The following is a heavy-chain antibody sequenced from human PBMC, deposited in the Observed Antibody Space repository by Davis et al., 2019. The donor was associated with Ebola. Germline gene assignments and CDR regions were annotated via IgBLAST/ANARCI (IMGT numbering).Heavy chain of an antibody. CDR3: ASQGHRRNYLIHDY. J-gene: IGHJ4*02. CDR2: LHPGTSDL. Sequence: GESLKISCSASGHSFNTYWIGWPRQSPGKGLEWMGNLHPGTSDLKYSPSFQGQTIIPVDRSIRTAYLEWRSLQSSDTAIYYCASQGHRRNYLIHDYWGQGTPVTVTS. D-gene: IGHD3-10*01. CDR1: GHSFNTYW. V-gene: IGHV5-51*01.